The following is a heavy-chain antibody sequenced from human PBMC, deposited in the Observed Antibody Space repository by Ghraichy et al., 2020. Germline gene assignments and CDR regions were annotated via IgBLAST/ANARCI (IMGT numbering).Heavy chain of an antibody. CDR1: GFTFSSEW. Sequence: GGSLRLSCRASGFTFSSEWMDWVRQAPGKGLEWVANIKPDGSVKYYVGSVKGRFTVSRDNAKNSLYLQMNSLRPEDTAVYYCSTSLNYWGQGTLVAVSS. V-gene: IGHV3-7*02. J-gene: IGHJ4*02. CDR2: IKPDGSVK. CDR3: STSLNY.